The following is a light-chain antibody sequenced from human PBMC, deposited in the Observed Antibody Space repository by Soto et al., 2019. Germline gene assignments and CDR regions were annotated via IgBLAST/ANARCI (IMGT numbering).Light chain of an antibody. Sequence: EIVLTQSPGTLSLSPGERATLSCRASQSVSSSSLAWYQQKPGQAPRLLIYGGSRRGTGIPDRFSGSGSGTDFTLTITRLEPEDFAVYYCQQYDSSPQTFGQGTKLEIK. CDR3: QQYDSSPQT. V-gene: IGKV3-20*01. J-gene: IGKJ2*01. CDR2: GGS. CDR1: QSVSSSS.